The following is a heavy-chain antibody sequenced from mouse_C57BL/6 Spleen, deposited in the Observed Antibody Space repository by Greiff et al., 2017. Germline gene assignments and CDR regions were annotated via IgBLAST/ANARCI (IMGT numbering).Heavy chain of an antibody. Sequence: QVQLQQPGAELVKPGASVKLSCKASGYTFTSYWMHWVKQRPGHGLEWIGMIHPNSGSTNYNEKFKSKATLTVDKSSSTAYMQLSSLTSEDSAVYYCARSDYGRSPGWVAYWGQGILVTDSA. CDR1: GYTFTSYW. V-gene: IGHV1-64*01. CDR3: ARSDYGRSPGWVAY. D-gene: IGHD1-1*01. CDR2: IHPNSGST. J-gene: IGHJ3*01.